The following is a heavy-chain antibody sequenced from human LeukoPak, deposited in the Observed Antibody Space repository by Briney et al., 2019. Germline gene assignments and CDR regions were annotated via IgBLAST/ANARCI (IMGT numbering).Heavy chain of an antibody. V-gene: IGHV3-23*01. CDR2: ISGSGVST. CDR3: ANTDATVAERTLDAFDI. CDR1: GFTFSDYY. D-gene: IGHD4-23*01. J-gene: IGHJ3*02. Sequence: PGGSLRLSCAASGFTFSDYYMSWIRQAPGKGLEWVSVISGSGVSTYYADSVKGRFTISRDNSKNTLYLRMNSLRAEDTAVYYCANTDATVAERTLDAFDIWGQGTMVTVSS.